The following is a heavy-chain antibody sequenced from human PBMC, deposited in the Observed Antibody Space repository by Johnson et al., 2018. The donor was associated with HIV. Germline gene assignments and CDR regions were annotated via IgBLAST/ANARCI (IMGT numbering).Heavy chain of an antibody. D-gene: IGHD5/OR15-5a*01. V-gene: IGHV3-9*01. CDR1: GFTFSSYA. CDR2: ISWNSGSI. Sequence: VQLVESGGGLVQPGGSLRLSCAASGFTFSSYAMSWVRQAPGKGLEWVSGISWNSGSIGYADSVKGRFTISRDNAKNSLYLQMNSLRAEDTALYYCARGVLAFDIWGQGTMVTVSS. J-gene: IGHJ3*02. CDR3: ARGVLAFDI.